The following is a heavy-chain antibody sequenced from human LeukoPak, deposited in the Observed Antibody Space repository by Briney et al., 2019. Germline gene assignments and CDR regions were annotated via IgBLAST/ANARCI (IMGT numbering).Heavy chain of an antibody. V-gene: IGHV3-23*01. CDR2: IAGGDDR. CDR1: GFIFSPYA. J-gene: IGHJ4*02. CDR3: TKDDGYYDSSGSFLFDS. D-gene: IGHD3-22*01. Sequence: PGGSLRLSCAASGFIFSPYAMSWVRQAPGKGLEWVAGIAGGDDRFYADSVKGRFSISRDNSKNTVDLRMNSLRVEDTAVYYCTKDDGYYDSSGSFLFDSWGQGTLVTVSS.